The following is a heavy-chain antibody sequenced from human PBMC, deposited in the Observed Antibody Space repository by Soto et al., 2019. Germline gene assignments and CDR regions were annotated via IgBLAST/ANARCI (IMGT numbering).Heavy chain of an antibody. CDR2: ISYDGSNQ. V-gene: IGHV3-30*19. D-gene: IGHD6-6*01. CDR3: AKDYSSTSYYFDS. J-gene: IGHJ4*02. Sequence: QVQVVESGGGVAQPGRSLRLSCVASGFTFRGCGMHWVRQAPGKGLEWVAVISYDGSNQYYSDSVKGRFTISRDNSKNTLYLQMNSLRGDDTAVYYCAKDYSSTSYYFDSWGQGTLVTVSS. CDR1: GFTFRGCG.